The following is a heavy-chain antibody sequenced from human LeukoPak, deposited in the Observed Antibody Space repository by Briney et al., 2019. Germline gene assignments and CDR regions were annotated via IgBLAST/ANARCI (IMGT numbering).Heavy chain of an antibody. CDR2: IASDGSDT. CDR3: VRGTQIFDF. Sequence: GGSLRLSCAASGFTFSSSWMHWVRQAPGKGLVWVSRIASDGSDTRYADSVKGRFTISRDNANDTLYLQMNSLRAEDTAVYYCVRGTQIFDFWGQGTLVTVSS. D-gene: IGHD2-2*01. V-gene: IGHV3-74*01. J-gene: IGHJ4*02. CDR1: GFTFSSSW.